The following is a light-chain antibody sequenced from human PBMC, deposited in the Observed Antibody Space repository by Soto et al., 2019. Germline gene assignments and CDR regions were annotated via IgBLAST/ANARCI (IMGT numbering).Light chain of an antibody. CDR1: QGISSY. Sequence: DIQLTQSPSFLSASVGDRVTITCRASQGISSYLAWYQQKPGKAPKLLIYAASTLQSGVPSRFSGSGSGTEFTLTISSLQPEDIAPYYCQQLNSYPVTFGQGTKVEIK. CDR3: QQLNSYPVT. V-gene: IGKV1-9*01. CDR2: AAS. J-gene: IGKJ1*01.